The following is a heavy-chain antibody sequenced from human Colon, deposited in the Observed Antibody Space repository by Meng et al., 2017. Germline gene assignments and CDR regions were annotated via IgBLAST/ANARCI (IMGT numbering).Heavy chain of an antibody. D-gene: IGHD3-10*01. CDR3: VTGGHYYGS. CDR1: EFIVSNGY. Sequence: GESLKISCAVSEFIVSNGYMSWIRQAPGKGLDWVSAIYGDGTTFHADSVKGRFTISRDNSKKTLNLQMNSLRHEDTALYFCVTGGHYYGSWGQGTMVTVSS. J-gene: IGHJ3*01. CDR2: IYGDGTT. V-gene: IGHV3-66*02.